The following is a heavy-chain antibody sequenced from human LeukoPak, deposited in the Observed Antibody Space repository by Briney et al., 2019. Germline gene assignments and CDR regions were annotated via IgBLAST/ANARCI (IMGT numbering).Heavy chain of an antibody. V-gene: IGHV3-23*01. CDR1: GFTFNNYA. D-gene: IGHD3-10*01. CDR3: AKEVRDLPYDY. CDR2: ISGSGGST. J-gene: IGHJ4*02. Sequence: GGSLRLSCAASGFTFNNYAMNWVRQTPGKGLEWVSAISGSGGSTYYADSVKGRFTISRDNSKNTLYLQMNSLRAEDTAVYYCAKEVRDLPYDYWGRGTLVTVSS.